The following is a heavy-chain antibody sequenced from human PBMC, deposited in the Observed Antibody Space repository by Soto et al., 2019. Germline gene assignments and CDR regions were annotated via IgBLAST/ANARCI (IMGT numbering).Heavy chain of an antibody. D-gene: IGHD2-15*01. Sequence: QVQLVQSGAEEKKPGASVKVSCKASGYTFINYAIHWVRQAPGQRLEWMGWINAGNGDTKYSQKFQGRVTITRDTSANTAYMELSGLRSEGTAGYYCARGGAGYYFDYWGQGTLVTVSS. CDR1: GYTFINYA. CDR3: ARGGAGYYFDY. V-gene: IGHV1-3*05. CDR2: INAGNGDT. J-gene: IGHJ4*02.